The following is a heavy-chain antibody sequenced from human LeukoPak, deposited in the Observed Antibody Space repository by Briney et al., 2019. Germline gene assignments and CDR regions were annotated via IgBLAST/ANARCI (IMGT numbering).Heavy chain of an antibody. CDR3: AREKSRYRYGYNY. J-gene: IGHJ4*02. V-gene: IGHV1-18*01. CDR1: AYSFINYD. D-gene: IGHD5-18*01. CDR2: ISANNGNR. Sequence: ASVTVSFTSSAYSFINYDFNWVRQAPGQGLERVGWISANNGNRNYALSLKGRVTMTTDTSTSTAYMEVRSLRSDDTAVYYCAREKSRYRYGYNYWGQGTLVTVSS.